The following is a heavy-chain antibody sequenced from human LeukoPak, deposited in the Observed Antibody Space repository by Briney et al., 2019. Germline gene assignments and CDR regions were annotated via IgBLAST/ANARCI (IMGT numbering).Heavy chain of an antibody. Sequence: PGGSLRLSCAASGFTFSSYWMHWVRQAPGKGLVWVSRINSDGSSTSYADSAKGRFTISRDNAKNTLYLQMNSLRAEDTAVYYCARETSYYYDSSGYPDYWGQGTLVTVSS. CDR2: INSDGSST. D-gene: IGHD3-22*01. V-gene: IGHV3-74*01. CDR1: GFTFSSYW. J-gene: IGHJ4*02. CDR3: ARETSYYYDSSGYPDY.